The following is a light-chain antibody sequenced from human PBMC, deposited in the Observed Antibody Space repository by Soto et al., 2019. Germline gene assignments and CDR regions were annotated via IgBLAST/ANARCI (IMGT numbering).Light chain of an antibody. Sequence: QSVLTQPPSVSGAPGQRVTISCTGSSSNIGGAYDVHWYQQLPGTAPKLLIYANKYRPSGVPDRLSGSKSGTSASLAITGLQAEDEADYYCQSYDSSLNGYVFGTGTQLTVL. J-gene: IGLJ1*01. CDR1: SSNIGGAYD. V-gene: IGLV1-40*01. CDR3: QSYDSSLNGYV. CDR2: ANK.